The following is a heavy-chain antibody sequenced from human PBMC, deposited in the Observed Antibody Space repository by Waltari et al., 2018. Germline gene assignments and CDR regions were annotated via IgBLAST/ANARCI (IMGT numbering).Heavy chain of an antibody. Sequence: EVQLVESGGGLVQPGGSLRLSCAASGFTFSSYWMHWVRQAPGKGLVWVARINSDGSSTGDAASEKGLFTRFRDNAKNTLYLQMNRLGAEDTAVYYCASTIPLAYYFDYWGQGTLVTVSS. V-gene: IGHV3-74*01. CDR3: ASTIPLAYYFDY. D-gene: IGHD3-10*01. J-gene: IGHJ4*02. CDR2: INSDGSST. CDR1: GFTFSSYW.